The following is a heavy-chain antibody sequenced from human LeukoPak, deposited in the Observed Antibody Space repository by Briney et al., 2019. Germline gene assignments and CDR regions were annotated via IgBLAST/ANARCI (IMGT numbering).Heavy chain of an antibody. CDR1: GFTFSSYS. Sequence: LTGGSLRLSCTASGFTFSSYSMNWVRQAPGKGLEWVANIHQDGNEKYYVDSVKGRFTISRDNAKNSLYLQMNSLRAEDTAVYYCARGDKFSGDYWGQGTLVTVSS. V-gene: IGHV3-7*04. J-gene: IGHJ4*02. CDR2: IHQDGNEK. CDR3: ARGDKFSGDY. D-gene: IGHD2-15*01.